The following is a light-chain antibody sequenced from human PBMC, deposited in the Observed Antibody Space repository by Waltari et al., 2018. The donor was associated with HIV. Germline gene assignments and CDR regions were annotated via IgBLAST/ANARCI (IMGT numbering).Light chain of an antibody. CDR2: KAS. J-gene: IGKJ2*01. V-gene: IGKV1-5*03. CDR1: QTISSR. Sequence: DIQMTQSPSPLSAYVGTRVTITCRASQTISSRLAWYQQKPGKAPRLLIYKASDLETGVPSTFSGSGSGTEFTLTISSLQPDDFASYYCQQYYSDPYTFGQGTKLEIK. CDR3: QQYYSDPYT.